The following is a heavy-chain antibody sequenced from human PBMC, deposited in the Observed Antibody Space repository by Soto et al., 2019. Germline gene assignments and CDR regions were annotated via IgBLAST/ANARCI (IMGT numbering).Heavy chain of an antibody. Sequence: ASETLSLTCSVSGGSITNGAYYWTWIRQDPGKGLEWIGYIYHSGSTYYNPSLQSRVTMSVDTSKNQFSLKLRSVTAADTAVYFCARIRGGAAGNFGNWGQGTLVTVSS. CDR1: GGSITNGAYY. V-gene: IGHV4-31*03. CDR3: ARIRGGAAGNFGN. J-gene: IGHJ4*02. CDR2: IYHSGST. D-gene: IGHD6-13*01.